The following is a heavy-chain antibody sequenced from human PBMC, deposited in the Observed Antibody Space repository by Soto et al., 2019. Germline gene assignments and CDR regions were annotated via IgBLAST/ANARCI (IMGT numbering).Heavy chain of an antibody. V-gene: IGHV3-66*01. CDR2: IYSGGST. Sequence: PGGSLRLSCAASGFTVSSNYMSWVRQAPGKGLEWVSVIYSGGSTYYADSVKGRFTISRDNSKNTLYLQMNSLRAEDTAVYYCARVRWGSGYDFDIWGQGTMVTVSS. CDR1: GFTVSSNY. J-gene: IGHJ3*02. CDR3: ARVRWGSGYDFDI. D-gene: IGHD5-12*01.